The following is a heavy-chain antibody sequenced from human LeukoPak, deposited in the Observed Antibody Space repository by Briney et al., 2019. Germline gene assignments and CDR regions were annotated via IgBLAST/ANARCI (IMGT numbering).Heavy chain of an antibody. CDR2: ISTSSSYI. Sequence: GGSLRLSCAASGFTFSSYSMNWVRQAPGKGLEWVSSISTSSSYIYYADSVKGRFTISRDNSKNTLYLQMNSLRAEDTAVYYCAKDNSNYYDNTGYWGQGILVTVS. J-gene: IGHJ4*02. D-gene: IGHD3-22*01. V-gene: IGHV3-21*01. CDR1: GFTFSSYS. CDR3: AKDNSNYYDNTGY.